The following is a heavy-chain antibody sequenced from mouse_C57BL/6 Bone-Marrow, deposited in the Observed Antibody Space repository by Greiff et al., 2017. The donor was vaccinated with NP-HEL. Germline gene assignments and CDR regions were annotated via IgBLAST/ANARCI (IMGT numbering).Heavy chain of an antibody. D-gene: IGHD1-1*01. CDR2: IYPGDGDT. J-gene: IGHJ2*01. Sequence: QVQLQQSGPELVKPGASVKISCKASGYAFSSSWMNWVKQRPGKGLEWIGRIYPGDGDTNYNGKFKGKATLTADKSSSTAYMQLSILTSEDSAVYFCAAITTVFDYWGQGTTLTVSS. CDR3: AAITTVFDY. V-gene: IGHV1-82*01. CDR1: GYAFSSSW.